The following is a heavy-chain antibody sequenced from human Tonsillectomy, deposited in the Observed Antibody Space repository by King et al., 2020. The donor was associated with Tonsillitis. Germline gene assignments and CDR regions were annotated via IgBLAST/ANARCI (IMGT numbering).Heavy chain of an antibody. CDR2: IYPGDSDT. D-gene: IGHD3-22*01. CDR3: AGAAVKYYDSTAYYDNYGAFDI. CDR1: GYSFGNYW. J-gene: IGHJ3*02. V-gene: IGHV5-51*03. Sequence: QLVQPGAEVKKPGESLKISCKGSGYSFGNYWIGWVRQMPGKGLEWMGIIYPGDSDTRYSPSFQGQVTISADNSISTAYLQWSSLKASDTAIYYCAGAAVKYYDSTAYYDNYGAFDIWGQGTLVTVSS.